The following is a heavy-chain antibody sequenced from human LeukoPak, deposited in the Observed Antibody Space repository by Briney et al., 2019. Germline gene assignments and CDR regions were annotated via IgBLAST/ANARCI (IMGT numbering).Heavy chain of an antibody. V-gene: IGHV4-31*03. D-gene: IGHD2-2*01. CDR1: GGSISSGGYY. J-gene: IGHJ5*02. Sequence: SETLSLTCTVSGGSISSGGYYWSWIRPHPGKGLEWIGYIYYSGSTYYNPSLKSRVTISVDTSRNQFSLRLSSVTAADTAVYYCARRSEYPWFDPWGQGTLVTVSS. CDR3: ARRSEYPWFDP. CDR2: IYYSGST.